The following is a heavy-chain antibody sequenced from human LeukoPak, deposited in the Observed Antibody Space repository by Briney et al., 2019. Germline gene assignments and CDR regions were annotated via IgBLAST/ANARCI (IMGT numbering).Heavy chain of an antibody. V-gene: IGHV1-18*01. D-gene: IGHD2-15*01. J-gene: IGHJ4*02. CDR1: GYTFTSYG. CDR3: ARAEDTTYYFDY. CDR2: ISAYNGNT. Sequence: EASVKVSCKASGYTFTSYGISWVRQVPGQGLEWMGWISAYNGNTNYAQNLQGRVTMTTDTSTSTAYMELRSLRSDDTAVYYCARAEDTTYYFDYWGQGTLVTVSS.